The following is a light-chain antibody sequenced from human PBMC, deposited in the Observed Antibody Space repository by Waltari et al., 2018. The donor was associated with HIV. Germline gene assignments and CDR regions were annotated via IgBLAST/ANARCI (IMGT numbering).Light chain of an antibody. CDR2: WAS. CDR3: QQYFTTPWT. V-gene: IGKV4-1*01. CDR1: QSVLYNSNKKKY. J-gene: IGKJ2*02. Sequence: DIVMSQSPDSLAVSLGERATIDCKSSQSVLYNSNKKKYLAWYQQKQGQPPHLLIYWASTRESGVPGRFSGSGSGTDFTLTISSLQAEDVAVYYCQQYFTTPWTFGQGTKLEIK.